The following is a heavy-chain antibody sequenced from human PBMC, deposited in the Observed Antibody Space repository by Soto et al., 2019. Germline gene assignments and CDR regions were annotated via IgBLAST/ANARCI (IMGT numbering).Heavy chain of an antibody. CDR1: GYSFSSFG. V-gene: IGHV1-18*01. J-gene: IGHJ4*02. Sequence: ASVKVSCKASGYSFSSFGISWVRQAPGQGLEWVGWVSVPSGDTSSAQNFQGRVTVTTDTSTSTAYMEVGSLRSDDTAVYYCARTCRSGGSCYLEYWGEGTQVTVSS. CDR3: ARTCRSGGSCYLEY. CDR2: VSVPSGDT. D-gene: IGHD2-15*01.